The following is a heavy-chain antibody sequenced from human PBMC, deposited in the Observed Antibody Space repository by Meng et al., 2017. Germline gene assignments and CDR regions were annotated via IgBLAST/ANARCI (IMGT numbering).Heavy chain of an antibody. CDR1: GFTFSSYS. CDR3: ARVGRSSSWYSDY. Sequence: GESLKISCAASGFTFSSYSMNWVRQAPGKGLEWVSSISGSSSYIYYADSVKGRFTISRDNAKNSLYLQMNSLRAEDTAVYYCARVGRSSSWYSDYWGQGTLVTVSS. J-gene: IGHJ4*02. V-gene: IGHV3-21*01. D-gene: IGHD6-13*01. CDR2: ISGSSSYI.